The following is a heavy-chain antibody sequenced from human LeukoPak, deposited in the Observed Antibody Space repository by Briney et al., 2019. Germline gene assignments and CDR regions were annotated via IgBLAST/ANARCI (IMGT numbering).Heavy chain of an antibody. CDR1: GYSISSGYY. CDR3: ARDRYGGAFDI. V-gene: IGHV4-38-2*02. CDR2: IYYSGST. Sequence: SETLPLTCTVAGYSISSGYYWGWIRQPPGKGLEWIGSIYYSGSTYYNPSLKSRVTISVDTSKNQFSLKLSSVTAADTAVYYCARDRYGGAFDIWGQGTMVTVSS. D-gene: IGHD3-10*01. J-gene: IGHJ3*02.